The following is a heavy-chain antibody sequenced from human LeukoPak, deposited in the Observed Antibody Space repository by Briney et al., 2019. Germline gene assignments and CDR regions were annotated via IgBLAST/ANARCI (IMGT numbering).Heavy chain of an antibody. CDR2: INPNSGGT. J-gene: IGHJ4*02. D-gene: IGHD4-17*01. V-gene: IGHV1-2*02. CDR3: ARDLYGDYAFDY. Sequence: ASAKVSCKASGYTFTGYYMHWVRQAPGQGLEWMGWINPNSGGTNYAQKFQGRVTMTRDTSISTAYMELSRLRSDDTAVYYCARDLYGDYAFDYWGQGTLVTVSS. CDR1: GYTFTGYY.